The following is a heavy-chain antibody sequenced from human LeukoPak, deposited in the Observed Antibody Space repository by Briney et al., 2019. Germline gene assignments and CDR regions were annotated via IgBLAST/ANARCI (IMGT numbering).Heavy chain of an antibody. Sequence: GSLRPSFAALGFTFSSYWMDWVRQAPGKGLGWVSRFFTDGSTISYADSVKGRFTISRDNAKNTLYLQMISLRAEDTAVYYCARGGYGSHYYYYYYMDVWGKGTTVTVSS. CDR2: FFTDGSTI. CDR1: GFTFSSYW. V-gene: IGHV3-74*01. J-gene: IGHJ6*03. D-gene: IGHD5-18*01. CDR3: ARGGYGSHYYYYYYMDV.